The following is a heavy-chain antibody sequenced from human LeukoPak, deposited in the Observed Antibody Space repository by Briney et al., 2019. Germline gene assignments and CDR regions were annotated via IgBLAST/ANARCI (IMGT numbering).Heavy chain of an antibody. CDR1: GGSISSYY. D-gene: IGHD3-22*01. Sequence: PSETLSLTCTVSGGSISSYYWSCIRQPPGKGLEWIGYIYYSGSTNYNPSLKSRVTISVDTSKNQFSLKLSSVTAADTAVYYCARDYYDSSGDAFDIWGQGTMVTVSS. CDR2: IYYSGST. V-gene: IGHV4-59*01. J-gene: IGHJ3*02. CDR3: ARDYYDSSGDAFDI.